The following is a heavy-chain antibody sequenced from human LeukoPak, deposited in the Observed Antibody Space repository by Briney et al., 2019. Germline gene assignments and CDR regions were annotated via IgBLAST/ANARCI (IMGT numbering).Heavy chain of an antibody. CDR1: GGSISSGGYS. V-gene: IGHV4-30-2*01. J-gene: IGHJ3*02. Sequence: PSQTLSLTCAVSGGSISSGGYSWSWIRQPPGKGLEWIGYIYHSGSTYYNPSLKSRVTISVDRSKNQFSLKLSSVTAADTAVYYCARAVEMAPGGDAFDIWGQGTMVTVSS. D-gene: IGHD5-24*01. CDR2: IYHSGST. CDR3: ARAVEMAPGGDAFDI.